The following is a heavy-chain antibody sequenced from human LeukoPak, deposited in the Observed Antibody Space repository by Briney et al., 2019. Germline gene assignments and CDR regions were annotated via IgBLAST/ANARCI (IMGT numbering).Heavy chain of an antibody. CDR1: GFTVCSNY. CDR3: ARDYTDSSEGPEEGVEAFDI. J-gene: IGHJ3*02. CDR2: IYSGGST. V-gene: IGHV3-53*01. D-gene: IGHD3-22*01. Sequence: GGSLRLSCAASGFTVCSNYMSWVRQAPGKGLEWVSVIYSGGSTYYANSVKGRFTISRDNSKNTLYLQMNSLRAEDTAVYYCARDYTDSSEGPEEGVEAFDIWGQGTMVTVSS.